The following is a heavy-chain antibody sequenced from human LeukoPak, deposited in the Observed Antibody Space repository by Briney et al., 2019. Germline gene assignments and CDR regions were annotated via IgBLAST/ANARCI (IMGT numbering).Heavy chain of an antibody. Sequence: KASETLSLTCAVSGGSISSSNWWSWVRQPPGKGLEWTGEIYHSGSTNYNPSLKSRVTISVDKSKNQFSLKLSSVTAADTAVYYCARDRPLGYCSSTSCPPGLDPWGQGTLVTVSS. J-gene: IGHJ5*02. V-gene: IGHV4-4*02. D-gene: IGHD2-2*01. CDR3: ARDRPLGYCSSTSCPPGLDP. CDR1: GGSISSSNW. CDR2: IYHSGST.